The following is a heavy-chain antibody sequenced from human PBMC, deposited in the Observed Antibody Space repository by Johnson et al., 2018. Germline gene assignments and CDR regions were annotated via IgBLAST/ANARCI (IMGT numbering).Heavy chain of an antibody. CDR1: GGSISSSSYY. CDR2: IYYSGST. V-gene: IGHV4-39*07. CDR3: ARDFPRPHSGYEQRTCHYYYYMDV. J-gene: IGHJ6*03. Sequence: QVQLQESGPGLVKPSETLSLTCTVSGGSISSSSYYWGWIRQPPGKGLEWIGSIYYSGSTYYNPSLKRRVTIPVDTSKNQFSLKLGSVTAADPAVYYCARDFPRPHSGYEQRTCHYYYYMDVWGKGTTVTVYS. D-gene: IGHD5-12*01.